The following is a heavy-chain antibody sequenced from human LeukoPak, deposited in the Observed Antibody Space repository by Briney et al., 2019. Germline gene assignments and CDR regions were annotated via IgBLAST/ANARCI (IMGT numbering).Heavy chain of an antibody. CDR2: ISSNGGST. CDR3: ARDDYLYCSGGSCYSRGAFDI. CDR1: GFTFSSYA. J-gene: IGHJ3*02. D-gene: IGHD2-15*01. Sequence: PGGSLRLSCAASGFTFSSYAMHWVRQAPGKGLEYVSAISSNGGSTYYANSVKGRFTISRDNSKNTLYLQMGSLRAEDMAVYYCARDDYLYCSGGSCYSRGAFDIWGQGTMVTVSS. V-gene: IGHV3-64*01.